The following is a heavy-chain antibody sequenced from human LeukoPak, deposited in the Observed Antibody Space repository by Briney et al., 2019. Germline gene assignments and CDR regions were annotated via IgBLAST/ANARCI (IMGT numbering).Heavy chain of an antibody. CDR3: ARGPYYYDSSGYYQEPFDY. D-gene: IGHD3-22*01. CDR1: GDSISSGGYS. J-gene: IGHJ4*02. Sequence: SETLSLTCTVSGDSISSGGYSWSWIRQPPGKGLEWIGYIYHIGYISQSGNIYQNPSLKSRVTISLDTSRNQFSLKLSSVTAADTAVYYCARGPYYYDSSGYYQEPFDYWGQGTLVTVSS. V-gene: IGHV4-30-2*01. CDR2: ISQSGNI.